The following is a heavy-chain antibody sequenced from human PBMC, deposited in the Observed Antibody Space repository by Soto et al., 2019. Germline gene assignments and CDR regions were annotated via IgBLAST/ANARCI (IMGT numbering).Heavy chain of an antibody. Sequence: KPGGSLRLSCAASGFTFSSYSMNWVRQAPGKGLEWVSSISSSSSYIYYADSVKGRFTISRDNAKNSLYLQMNSLRAEDTAVYYCARDDSGPDGMDVWGQGTTVTVSS. CDR1: GFTFSSYS. D-gene: IGHD2-21*02. J-gene: IGHJ6*02. V-gene: IGHV3-21*01. CDR3: ARDDSGPDGMDV. CDR2: ISSSSSYI.